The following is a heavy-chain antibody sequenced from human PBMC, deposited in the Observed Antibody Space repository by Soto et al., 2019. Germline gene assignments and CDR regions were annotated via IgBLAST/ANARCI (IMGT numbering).Heavy chain of an antibody. D-gene: IGHD2-15*01. J-gene: IGHJ6*02. CDR3: ARGYCSGGSCYSYYYGMDV. CDR1: GGTFSIYA. Sequence: SVKVSCKASGGTFSIYAISWVLQAPGQGLEWMGGIIPIFGTANYAQKFQGRVTITADESTSTAYMELSSLRSEDTAVYYCARGYCSGGSCYSYYYGMDVWGQGTTVTVS. V-gene: IGHV1-69*13. CDR2: IIPIFGTA.